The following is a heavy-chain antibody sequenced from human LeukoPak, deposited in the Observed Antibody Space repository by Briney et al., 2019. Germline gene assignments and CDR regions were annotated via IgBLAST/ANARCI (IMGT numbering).Heavy chain of an antibody. Sequence: ASVKVSCKASGYTFTGYYMHWVRQAPGQGLEWMGWINPNSGGTNYAQKFQGRVTMTRDTSISTAYMELSRLRSDDTAVYYCASALYYDFWSGYLTGSDAFDIWGQGTMVTVSS. D-gene: IGHD3-3*01. CDR3: ASALYYDFWSGYLTGSDAFDI. CDR1: GYTFTGYY. J-gene: IGHJ3*02. CDR2: INPNSGGT. V-gene: IGHV1-2*02.